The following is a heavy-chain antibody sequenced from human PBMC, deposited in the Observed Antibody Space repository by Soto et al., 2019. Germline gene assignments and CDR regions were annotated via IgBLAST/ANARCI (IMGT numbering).Heavy chain of an antibody. V-gene: IGHV1-69*06. CDR3: AGRCDSTSCLGHFDY. J-gene: IGHJ4*02. CDR1: GGTFNNYV. CDR2: ILPIFATA. Sequence: SVKVSCKASGGTFNNYVVNWVRQAPGQGLEWMGGILPIFATANYAQKFQGRVTITADKSTSTAYMELTSLKSEDTAVYYCAGRCDSTSCLGHFDYWGQGTLVTVSS. D-gene: IGHD3-22*01.